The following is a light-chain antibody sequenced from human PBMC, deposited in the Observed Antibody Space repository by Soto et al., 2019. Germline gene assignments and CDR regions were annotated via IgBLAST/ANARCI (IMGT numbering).Light chain of an antibody. Sequence: DIQITHSPCVRSAPAGDRVHITFRASQTISRYLNWYQQKPGKAPKLLISAASSLQSGVPSRFSGSGSGTDFTLTISCLQSEDFATYYCQQYYSYPPWKCGQGNKVDIK. CDR1: QTISRY. J-gene: IGKJ1*01. CDR2: AAS. CDR3: QQYYSYPPWK. V-gene: IGKV1-39*01.